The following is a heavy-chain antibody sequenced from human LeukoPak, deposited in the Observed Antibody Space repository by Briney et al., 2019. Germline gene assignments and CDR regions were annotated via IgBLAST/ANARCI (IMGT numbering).Heavy chain of an antibody. Sequence: GASVKVSCKASGYTFTSYAMHWVRQAPGQRLEWMGWINAGNGNTKYSQKFQGRVTITRDTSASTAYMELSSLRSEDTAVYYCARDLGAMVTGYFDYWGQGTLVTVSS. J-gene: IGHJ4*02. CDR3: ARDLGAMVTGYFDY. V-gene: IGHV1-3*01. CDR1: GYTFTSYA. CDR2: INAGNGNT. D-gene: IGHD5-18*01.